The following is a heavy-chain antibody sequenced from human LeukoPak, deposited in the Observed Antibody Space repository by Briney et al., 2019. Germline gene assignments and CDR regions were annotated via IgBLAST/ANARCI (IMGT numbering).Heavy chain of an antibody. V-gene: IGHV4-34*01. Sequence: SETLSLTCAVYGGSFSGYYWSWIRQPPGKGLEWIGEINHSGSTNYNPSLKSRVTISVDTSKNQFSLKLSSVTAADTAVYYCARPLYPTTVTTLDPGIPWFDPWGQGTLVTVSS. D-gene: IGHD4-17*01. CDR2: INHSGST. J-gene: IGHJ5*02. CDR3: ARPLYPTTVTTLDPGIPWFDP. CDR1: GGSFSGYY.